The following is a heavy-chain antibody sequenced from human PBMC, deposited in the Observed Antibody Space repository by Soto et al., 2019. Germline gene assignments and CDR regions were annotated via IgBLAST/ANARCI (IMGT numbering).Heavy chain of an antibody. Sequence: GGSLRLSCAVSGFTVSSNYMSWVRQAPGKGQEWVAVIWYDGSNRYYADSVKGRFTISRDNSKNTLYLQMNSLRAEDTAVYYCARDRADIAARPDRVDYYYGMDVWGQGTTVNVPS. CDR3: ARDRADIAARPDRVDYYYGMDV. V-gene: IGHV3-33*08. D-gene: IGHD6-6*01. J-gene: IGHJ6*01. CDR1: GFTVSSNY. CDR2: IWYDGSNR.